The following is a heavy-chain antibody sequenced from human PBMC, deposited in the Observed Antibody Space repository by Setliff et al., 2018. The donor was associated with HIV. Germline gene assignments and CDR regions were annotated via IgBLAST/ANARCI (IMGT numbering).Heavy chain of an antibody. V-gene: IGHV3-7*01. Sequence: PGGSLRLSCAASGFTFSTYWMIWVRQAPGKGLEWVAMIKQDGSEEYYVDSVKCRFTISRDNAKNSVYLQMNSLRVEDTAMYYCTKDHLSGWASYCWGQGTLVTVSS. J-gene: IGHJ4*02. CDR2: IKQDGSEE. D-gene: IGHD6-19*01. CDR1: GFTFSTYW. CDR3: TKDHLSGWASYC.